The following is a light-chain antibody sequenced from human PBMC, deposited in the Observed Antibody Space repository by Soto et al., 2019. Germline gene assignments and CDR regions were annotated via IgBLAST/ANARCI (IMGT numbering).Light chain of an antibody. CDR3: QHRSNWPIT. Sequence: EIVLTQTPGTLSLSPGERATLSCRASQSFNSIYLAWYQQKPGQAPRLLIYGVFTRADDIPDRFSGSGSGRDYTLTISSLEPEDFTVYYCQHRSNWPITFGQGTRLEIK. V-gene: IGKV3D-20*02. CDR1: QSFNSIY. CDR2: GVF. J-gene: IGKJ5*01.